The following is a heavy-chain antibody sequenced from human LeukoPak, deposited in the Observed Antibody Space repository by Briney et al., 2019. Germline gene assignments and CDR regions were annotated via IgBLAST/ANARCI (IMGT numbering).Heavy chain of an antibody. CDR3: ARGSDSGTPRWFDP. V-gene: IGHV1-2*06. CDR2: IDPNDGGT. CDR1: GYTFTGHF. Sequence: ASVKVSCKASGYTFTGHFIQWVRQAPGQGPEWMGRIDPNDGGTNYAQKFQGRVTMIRDTSISTAYMKLSSLRSDDTAVYYCARGSDSGTPRWFDPWGQGTLVTV. D-gene: IGHD1-26*01. J-gene: IGHJ5*02.